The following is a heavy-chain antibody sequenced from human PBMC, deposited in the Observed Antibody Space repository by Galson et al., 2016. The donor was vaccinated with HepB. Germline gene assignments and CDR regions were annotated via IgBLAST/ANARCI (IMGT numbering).Heavy chain of an antibody. CDR3: VRYTHYTEGDGYYRAFDI. CDR2: IGPGSRYI. CDR1: GFTFSDYR. V-gene: IGHV3-21*01. J-gene: IGHJ3*02. D-gene: IGHD3-22*01. Sequence: SLRLSCAAPGFTFSDYRMNWVRQAPGKGLEWVATIGPGSRYIYYANSLKGRLSISRDNAKNSLYMQIHSLRAEDTAVYYCVRYTHYTEGDGYYRAFDIWGQGTVFTVSS.